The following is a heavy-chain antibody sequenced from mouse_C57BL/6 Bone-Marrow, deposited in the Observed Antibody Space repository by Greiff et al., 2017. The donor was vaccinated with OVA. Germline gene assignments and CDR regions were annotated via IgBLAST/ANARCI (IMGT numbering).Heavy chain of an antibody. CDR2: ISGGGGNT. D-gene: IGHD1-1*01. Sequence: EVKVVESGGGLVKPGGSLKLSCAASGFTFSSYTMSWVRQTPEKRLEWVATISGGGGNTYYPDSVKGRFTISRDNAKNTLYLQMSSLRSEDTALYYCARPPFTTVVASYWYFDVWGTGTTVTVSS. CDR1: GFTFSSYT. V-gene: IGHV5-9*01. CDR3: ARPPFTTVVASYWYFDV. J-gene: IGHJ1*03.